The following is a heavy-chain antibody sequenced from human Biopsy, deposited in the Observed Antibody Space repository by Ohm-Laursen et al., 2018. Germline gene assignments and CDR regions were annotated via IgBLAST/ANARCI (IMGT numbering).Heavy chain of an antibody. CDR3: AKIHCSGGSCYPNAFDM. J-gene: IGHJ3*02. CDR2: ISWHSVGI. V-gene: IGHV3-9*01. D-gene: IGHD2-15*01. Sequence: SLRLSCAASGFIFDDYAMHWVRQAPGKGLEWVSGISWHSVGIGYADSVKGRFTIPRDNAKNFLYLEMNNLRPEDTALYYCAKIHCSGGSCYPNAFDMWGHGTRVTVS. CDR1: GFIFDDYA.